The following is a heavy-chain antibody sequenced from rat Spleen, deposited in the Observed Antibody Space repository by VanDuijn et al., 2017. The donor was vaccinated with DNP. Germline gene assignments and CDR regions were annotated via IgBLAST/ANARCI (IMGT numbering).Heavy chain of an antibody. CDR2: IWHGGTT. V-gene: IGHV2-30*01. Sequence: QVQLKESGPGLVQPSQTLSLTCTVAGFSLSTYNVHWVRQPSGKGLEWMGVIWHGGTTEYSSALKSRLSISRDTSKSQVFLKMNSLRTEDTATYYCARDGQWDFLDYWGQGVMVTVSS. CDR3: ARDGQWDFLDY. D-gene: IGHD1-1*01. J-gene: IGHJ2*01. CDR1: GFSLSTYN.